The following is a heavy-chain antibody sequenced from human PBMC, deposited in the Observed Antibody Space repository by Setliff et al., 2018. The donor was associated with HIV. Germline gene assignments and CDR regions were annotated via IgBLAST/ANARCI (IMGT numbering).Heavy chain of an antibody. V-gene: IGHV4-38-2*02. Sequence: KTSETLSLTCTVSGYSISSDYYWGWIRQPPGKGLEWIGNIYHSGSTYYNPSLKSRATISLDRPKIQFSLKLSSVTAADTAIYYCARDPGITAAGTEYFDSWGQGSLVTVSS. CDR2: IYHSGST. CDR1: GYSISSDYY. CDR3: ARDPGITAAGTEYFDS. D-gene: IGHD6-13*01. J-gene: IGHJ4*02.